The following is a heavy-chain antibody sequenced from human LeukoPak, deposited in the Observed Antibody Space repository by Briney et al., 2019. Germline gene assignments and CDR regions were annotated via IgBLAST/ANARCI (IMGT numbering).Heavy chain of an antibody. CDR1: GFTFSRYA. CDR2: INTDSSDI. V-gene: IGHV3-21*05. J-gene: IGHJ4*02. D-gene: IGHD2-21*01. CDR3: ARDTFHPGLIDS. Sequence: GGSLRLSCAASGFTFSRYAMNWVRQAPGKGLEWVSYINTDSSDIHYADSVKGRFTISRDNARNTLYLQLSSLRAEDSAVYYRARDTFHPGLIDSWGQGTLVTVSS.